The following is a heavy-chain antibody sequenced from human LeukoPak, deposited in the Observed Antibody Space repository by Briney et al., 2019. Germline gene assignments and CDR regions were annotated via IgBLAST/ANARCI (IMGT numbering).Heavy chain of an antibody. CDR3: AARGATSFDY. J-gene: IGHJ4*02. CDR2: ISFSNSTL. CDR1: GFNVSYYS. V-gene: IGHV3-48*04. D-gene: IGHD5-12*01. Sequence: GGSLRLSCAASGFNVSYYSMNWVRQAPGKGLEWVSYISFSNSTLYYADSVRGRFTISRDNAKNSLSPQMNSLRAEDTAVYYCAARGATSFDYWGQGILVTVSS.